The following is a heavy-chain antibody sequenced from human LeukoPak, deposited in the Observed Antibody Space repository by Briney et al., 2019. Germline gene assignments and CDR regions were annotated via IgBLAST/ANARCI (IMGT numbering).Heavy chain of an antibody. CDR3: ARESSSSLLSPYVYYYYYGMDV. CDR2: IKQDGSEK. J-gene: IGHJ6*02. Sequence: QPGGSLRLSCAASGFTFSSYWMSWVRQAPGKGLEWVANIKQDGSEKYHVDSVKGRFTISRDNAKNSLYLQMNSLRAEDTAVYYCARESSSSLLSPYVYYYYYGMDVWGQGTTVTVSS. CDR1: GFTFSSYW. V-gene: IGHV3-7*01. D-gene: IGHD6-13*01.